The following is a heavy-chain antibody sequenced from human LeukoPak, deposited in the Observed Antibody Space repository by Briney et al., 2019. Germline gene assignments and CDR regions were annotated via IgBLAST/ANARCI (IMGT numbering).Heavy chain of an antibody. CDR2: IYTSGST. J-gene: IGHJ5*02. CDR1: GGSISSYY. Sequence: SETLSLTCTVSGGSISSYYWSWIRQPAGKGLEWIGRIYTSGSTNYNPSLKSRVTMSVDTSKNQFSLKLSSVTAADTAVYDCARDSAFRIAAAGIFWFDPWGQGTLVTVSS. V-gene: IGHV4-4*07. CDR3: ARDSAFRIAAAGIFWFDP. D-gene: IGHD6-13*01.